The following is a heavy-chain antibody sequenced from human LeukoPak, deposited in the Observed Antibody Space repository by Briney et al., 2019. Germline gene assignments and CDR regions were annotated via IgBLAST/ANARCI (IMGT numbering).Heavy chain of an antibody. CDR2: INHSGST. Sequence: SETLSLTCAVYGGSFSGYYWSWIRQPPGKGLEWIGEINHSGSTNYNPSLKSRVTISVDTSKNQFSLKLSSVTAADTAVYYCARALRVPAAPPYFDYWGQGTLVTVSS. V-gene: IGHV4-34*01. D-gene: IGHD2-2*01. J-gene: IGHJ4*02. CDR1: GGSFSGYY. CDR3: ARALRVPAAPPYFDY.